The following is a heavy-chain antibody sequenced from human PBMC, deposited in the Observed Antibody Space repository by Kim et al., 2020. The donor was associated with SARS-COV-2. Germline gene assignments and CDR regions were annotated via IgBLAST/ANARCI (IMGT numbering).Heavy chain of an antibody. CDR1: GFTFSSYW. CDR2: IKQDGSEK. CDR3: ARDLFEYSSGWTLRSFDY. Sequence: GGSLRLSCAASGFTFSSYWMSWVRQAPGKGLEWVANIKQDGSEKYYVDSVKGRFTISRDNAKNSLYLQMNSLRAEDTAVYYCARDLFEYSSGWTLRSFDYWGQGTLGTVSS. D-gene: IGHD6-19*01. J-gene: IGHJ4*02. V-gene: IGHV3-7*01.